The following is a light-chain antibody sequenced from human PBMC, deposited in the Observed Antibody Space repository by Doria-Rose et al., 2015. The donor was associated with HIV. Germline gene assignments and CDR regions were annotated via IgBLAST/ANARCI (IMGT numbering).Light chain of an antibody. Sequence: TQSPGTLSLSPGERATLSCRASQSFSSTYLAWYRQKPGQAPSLLIYDGSTRATGIPDRFCASGSGTDFTLTINRLEPEDFALYYCHQYGTSWTFGQGTKVEI. J-gene: IGKJ1*01. CDR3: HQYGTSWT. V-gene: IGKV3-20*01. CDR2: DGS. CDR1: QSFSSTY.